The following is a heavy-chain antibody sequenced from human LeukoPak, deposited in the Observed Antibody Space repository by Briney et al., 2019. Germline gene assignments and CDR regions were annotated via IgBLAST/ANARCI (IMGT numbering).Heavy chain of an antibody. D-gene: IGHD1-1*01. J-gene: IGHJ4*02. CDR2: ISGSGGST. CDR3: ARGSASQSTAIGRDQ. V-gene: IGHV3-23*01. CDR1: GFTFSSYA. Sequence: PGGSLRLSCAASGFTFSSYAMSWVRQAPGKGLEWVSAISGSGGSTYYADSVKGRFTISRDNSKTTLYLQMNSLRAEDTAVYYCARGSASQSTAIGRDQWGQGTLVTVSS.